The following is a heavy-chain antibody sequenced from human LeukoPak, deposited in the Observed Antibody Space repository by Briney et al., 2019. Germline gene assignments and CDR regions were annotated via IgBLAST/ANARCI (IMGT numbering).Heavy chain of an antibody. Sequence: SETLSLTCTVSGGSISSSSYYWGWIRQPPGKGLEWIGSIYYSGSTYYNPSLKSRVTISVDTSKNQFSLKLSSVTAADTAVYYCARERTDYGGINYFDYWGQGTLVTVSS. CDR3: ARERTDYGGINYFDY. CDR1: GGSISSSSYY. V-gene: IGHV4-39*07. CDR2: IYYSGST. J-gene: IGHJ4*02. D-gene: IGHD4-23*01.